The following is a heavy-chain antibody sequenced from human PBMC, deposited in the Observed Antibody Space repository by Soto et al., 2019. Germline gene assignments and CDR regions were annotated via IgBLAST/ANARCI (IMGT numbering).Heavy chain of an antibody. CDR1: GFTFSSYA. Sequence: QVQLVESGGGVVQPGRSLRLSCAASGFTFSSYAMHWVRRAPGKGLEWVAAVSHDGKSGVYADSLSGRSPASRDNSNRLVYLEMKRLRPADTALFYCARLGKFNGGWSWGQGTAVTVSS. CDR3: ARLGKFNGGWS. V-gene: IGHV3-30*14. D-gene: IGHD6-19*01. J-gene: IGHJ4*02. CDR2: VSHDGKSG.